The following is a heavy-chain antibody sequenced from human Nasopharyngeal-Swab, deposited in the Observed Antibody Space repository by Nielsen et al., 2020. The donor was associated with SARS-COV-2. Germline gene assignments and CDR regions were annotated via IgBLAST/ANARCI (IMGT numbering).Heavy chain of an antibody. Sequence: GGSLRLSCSSSGFPFRCYSMNWVRQAPGKGLEWVSSISSSSSYIYYADSVKGRFTISRDNAKNSLYLQMNSLRAEDTAVYYCARLDIGIFGEYYYGMDVWGQGTTVTVSS. CDR1: GFPFRCYS. D-gene: IGHD3-3*01. V-gene: IGHV3-21*01. CDR2: ISSSSSYI. J-gene: IGHJ6*02. CDR3: ARLDIGIFGEYYYGMDV.